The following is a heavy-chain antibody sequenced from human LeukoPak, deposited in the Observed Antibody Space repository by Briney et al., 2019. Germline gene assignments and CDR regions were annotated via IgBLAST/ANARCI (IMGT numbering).Heavy chain of an antibody. CDR3: AREGKYKDYYDSSGYTLDY. Sequence: ASVTVSCKASGGTFSSYAISWVRQAPGQGLEWMGIINPSGGSTSYAQKFQGRVTMTGDTSTSTVYMELSSLRSEDTAVYYCAREGKYKDYYDSSGYTLDYWGQGTLVTVSS. CDR1: GGTFSSYA. J-gene: IGHJ4*02. V-gene: IGHV1-46*01. CDR2: INPSGGST. D-gene: IGHD3-22*01.